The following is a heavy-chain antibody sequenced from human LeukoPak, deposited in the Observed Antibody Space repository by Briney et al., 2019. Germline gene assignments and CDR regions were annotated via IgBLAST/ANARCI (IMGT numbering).Heavy chain of an antibody. V-gene: IGHV5-51*01. CDR1: GYTFTTYW. CDR3: ARRWRAGVSNDAFDI. CDR2: IYPGDSDT. J-gene: IGHJ3*02. D-gene: IGHD3-3*01. Sequence: GESLKISCKSSGYTFTTYWIGWVRQMPGKGLEWMGIIYPGDSDTRYRPSFRGQVTISADKFISTAYLQWSSLKASDTAMYYCARRWRAGVSNDAFDIWGQGTMVTVSS.